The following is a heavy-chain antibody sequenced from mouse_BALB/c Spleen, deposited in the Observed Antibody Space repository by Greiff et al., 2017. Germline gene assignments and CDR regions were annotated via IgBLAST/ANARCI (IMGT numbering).Heavy chain of an antibody. CDR3: APQPFAY. V-gene: IGHV5-9-3*01. CDR2: ISSGGSYT. CDR1: GFTFSSYA. J-gene: IGHJ3*01. D-gene: IGHD6-1*01. Sequence: EVKLVESGGGLVKPGGSLKLSCAASGFTFSSYAMSWVRPTPEKRLEWVATISSGGSYTYYPDSVKGRFTISRDNAKNTLYLRMSNLRSEDTAMFYCAPQPFAYWGQGTLVTVSA.